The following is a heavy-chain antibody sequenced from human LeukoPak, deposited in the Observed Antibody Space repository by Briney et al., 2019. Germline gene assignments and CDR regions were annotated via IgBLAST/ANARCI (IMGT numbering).Heavy chain of an antibody. V-gene: IGHV4-59*08. Sequence: SETVSLTCTVSGASISSYYWSWIRQPPGKGLEWIGYIYYTGSTNYNPSLKSRVTISVDTSKNQFSLNLSFVTAADTAVYYCARQGRGSGWFLPWGQGTVVSVSS. CDR1: GASISSYY. J-gene: IGHJ5*02. CDR3: ARQGRGSGWFLP. CDR2: IYYTGST. D-gene: IGHD6-19*01.